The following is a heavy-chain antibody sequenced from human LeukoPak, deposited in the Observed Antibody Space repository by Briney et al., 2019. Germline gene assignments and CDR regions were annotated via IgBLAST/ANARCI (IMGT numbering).Heavy chain of an antibody. CDR1: GFTFSSYT. CDR3: SRDKIVGATNFDY. CDR2: ISTSSSTI. D-gene: IGHD1-26*01. Sequence: PGGSLRLSCAASGFTFSSYTMKWVRQAPGKGLEWVSHISTSSSTIYYADSAKGRFTISRDNAKNSLYLQMNSLRAEDTAVYYCSRDKIVGATNFDYWGQGTLVTVSS. J-gene: IGHJ4*02. V-gene: IGHV3-48*01.